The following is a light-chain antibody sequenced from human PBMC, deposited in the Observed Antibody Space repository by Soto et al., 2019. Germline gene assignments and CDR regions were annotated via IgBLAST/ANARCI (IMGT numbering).Light chain of an antibody. V-gene: IGKV3-20*01. CDR1: QSVSSSY. J-gene: IGKJ1*01. CDR2: GAS. CDR3: QQYGSSPT. Sequence: EIVLTQSPGTLSLSPGERATLSCRASQSVSSSYLAWYQQKPGQAPRLLIYGASSRATGIPDMVSGSGSGTDFTLTISRLEPEDFAVYSCQQYGSSPTFGQGTKVEIK.